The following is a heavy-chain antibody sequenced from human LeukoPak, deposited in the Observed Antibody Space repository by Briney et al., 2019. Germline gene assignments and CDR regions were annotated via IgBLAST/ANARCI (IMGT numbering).Heavy chain of an antibody. Sequence: ASVKVSCKASGYTFTSYDINWVRQATGQGREWMGWMNPNSGNTGYAQKFQGRVTMTRNTSISTAYMELSRLRSEDTAVYYCARGYYSSGWPDAFDIWGQGTMVTVSS. CDR2: MNPNSGNT. CDR3: ARGYYSSGWPDAFDI. CDR1: GYTFTSYD. J-gene: IGHJ3*02. V-gene: IGHV1-8*01. D-gene: IGHD6-19*01.